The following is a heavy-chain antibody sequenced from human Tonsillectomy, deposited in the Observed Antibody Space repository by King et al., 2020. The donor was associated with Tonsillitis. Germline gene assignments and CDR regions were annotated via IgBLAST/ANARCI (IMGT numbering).Heavy chain of an antibody. V-gene: IGHV3-7*01. CDR2: IKQDGTEK. CDR1: GFTFSSYC. D-gene: IGHD6-13*01. CDR3: ARVSSSWPNFQH. J-gene: IGHJ1*01. Sequence: QLVQSGGGLVQPGGSLRLSCAASGFTFSSYCMSWVRQAPGKGLEWVANIKQDGTEKYYVDSVGGRFTISSDNAKNSLYLQMNSLRAEDTAVYYCARVSSSWPNFQHWGQGALVTVSS.